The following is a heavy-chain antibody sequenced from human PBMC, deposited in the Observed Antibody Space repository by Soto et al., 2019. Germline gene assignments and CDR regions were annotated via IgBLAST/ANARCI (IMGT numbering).Heavy chain of an antibody. CDR3: VRGGIVVVPTAIHRTRNWFDP. CDR2: INPSGGTT. J-gene: IGHJ5*02. Sequence: QVQLVQSGTEVKRPGASVKVSCKASGYTLTSHYIHWVRQAPGQGLEWLGIINPSGGTTNYAQKLQGRVTMTRDTSTSTVYLELSSLRSEDTAVFYCVRGGIVVVPTAIHRTRNWFDPWGPGTLVTVSS. V-gene: IGHV1-46*04. CDR1: GYTLTSHY. D-gene: IGHD2-2*01.